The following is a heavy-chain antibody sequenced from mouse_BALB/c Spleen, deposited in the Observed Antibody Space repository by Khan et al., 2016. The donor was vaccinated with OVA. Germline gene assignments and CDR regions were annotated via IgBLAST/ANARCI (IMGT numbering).Heavy chain of an antibody. CDR2: ISNSGST. J-gene: IGHJ2*01. CDR1: GYSITSDYA. Sequence: EVQLKESGPGLVKPSQSLSLTCTVTGYSITSDYAWNWIRQFPGNKLEWMGYISNSGSTSYNPSLKSRISITRDTSKNQFFLQLNSVTTEDTASYYCARSIMANWGQGTTLTVSS. CDR3: ARSIMAN. V-gene: IGHV3-2*02.